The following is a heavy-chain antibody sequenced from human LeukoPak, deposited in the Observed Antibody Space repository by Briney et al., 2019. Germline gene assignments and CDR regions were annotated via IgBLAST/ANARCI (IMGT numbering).Heavy chain of an antibody. D-gene: IGHD6-6*01. CDR1: SGSISSGSYY. J-gene: IGHJ5*02. CDR3: ARDVPSGSIAGDWFDP. V-gene: IGHV4-61*02. Sequence: SQTLSLTCTVSSGSISSGSYYWSWIRQPAGKGLEWIGRIYTSGSTNYNPSLKSRVTISVDTSKNQFSLKLSSVTAADTAVYYCARDVPSGSIAGDWFDPWGQGTLVTVSS. CDR2: IYTSGST.